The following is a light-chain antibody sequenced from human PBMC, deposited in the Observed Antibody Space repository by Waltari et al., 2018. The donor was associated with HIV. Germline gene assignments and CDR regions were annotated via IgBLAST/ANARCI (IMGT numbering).Light chain of an antibody. CDR3: RAWENSIGHYV. J-gene: IGLJ1*01. CDR2: DDS. Sequence: SSVLTQPASVSVASGQPADDTCVVVHTASKHVPQYPQKAGKAPILVIYDDSHRPSGIPERFSASNSATSATLIISRVGAGDEAEYYCRAWENSIGHYVFGSGTTVTV. V-gene: IGLV3-21*02. CDR1: HTASKH.